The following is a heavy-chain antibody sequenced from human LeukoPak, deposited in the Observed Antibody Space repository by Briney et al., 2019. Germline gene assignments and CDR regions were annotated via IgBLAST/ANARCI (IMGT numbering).Heavy chain of an antibody. D-gene: IGHD3-10*01. CDR3: ARDYYGSGSYSPVADYYYGMDV. CDR1: GGTFSSYA. CDR2: IIPIFGTA. J-gene: IGHJ6*02. V-gene: IGHV1-69*13. Sequence: SVKVSCKASGGTFSSYAISWVRQAPGQGLEWMGGIIPIFGTANYAQKFQGRVTITADESTSTAYMELSSLRSEDTAVYYCARDYYGSGSYSPVADYYYGMDVWGQGTTVTVSS.